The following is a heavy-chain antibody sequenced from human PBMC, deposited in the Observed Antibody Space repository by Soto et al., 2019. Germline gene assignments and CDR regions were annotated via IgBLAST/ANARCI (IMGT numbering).Heavy chain of an antibody. CDR2: ISYDGSNK. V-gene: IGHV3-30*03. Sequence: PGGSLRLSCAASGFPFSSYGMHWVRQAPGKGLEWVAVISYDGSNKYYADSVKGRFTISRENSKNTLYLQMNSLRAEDTAVYYCATKPPVVTYLFDYWGQGALVTVSS. CDR1: GFPFSSYG. D-gene: IGHD3-22*01. J-gene: IGHJ4*02. CDR3: ATKPPVVTYLFDY.